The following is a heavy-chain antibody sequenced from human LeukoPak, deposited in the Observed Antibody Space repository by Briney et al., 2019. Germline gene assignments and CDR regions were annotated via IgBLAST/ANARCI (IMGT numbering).Heavy chain of an antibody. Sequence: GESLKISCKGSGYRFNAYWIAWVRQMPGKGLEWMGIIYPDDSDTRYSPSFQGQVTISADKSVRTAYLQWSSLKASDTAMYYCARPNITSYYDSRGYDAFDVWGQGTMVSVSS. CDR1: GYRFNAYW. CDR2: IYPDDSDT. J-gene: IGHJ3*01. D-gene: IGHD3-22*01. V-gene: IGHV5-51*01. CDR3: ARPNITSYYDSRGYDAFDV.